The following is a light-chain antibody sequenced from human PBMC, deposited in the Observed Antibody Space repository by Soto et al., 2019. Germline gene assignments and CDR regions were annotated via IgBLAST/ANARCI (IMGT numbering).Light chain of an antibody. Sequence: DIVMTQSPLSLPVTPGEPASISCRSSQSLLYTNGYNYLDWYLQKPGQSPQLLIYLGSNRASGVPDRFSGSGSGTDFTLTISRLEPEDVAVYYCQQHGNSPWTFGQGTKVDIK. V-gene: IGKV2-28*01. CDR2: LGS. CDR1: QSLLYTNGYNY. J-gene: IGKJ1*01. CDR3: QQHGNSPWT.